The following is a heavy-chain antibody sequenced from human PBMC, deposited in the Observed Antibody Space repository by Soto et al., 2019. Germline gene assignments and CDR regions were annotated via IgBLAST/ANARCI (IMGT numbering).Heavy chain of an antibody. CDR2: INPSGGST. D-gene: IGHD3-3*01. V-gene: IGHV1-46*03. Sequence: INPSGGSTSYAQKFQGRVTMTRDTSTSTVYMELSSLRSEDTAVYYCARDTIGSGMDVWGQGTTVTVSS. J-gene: IGHJ6*02. CDR3: ARDTIGSGMDV.